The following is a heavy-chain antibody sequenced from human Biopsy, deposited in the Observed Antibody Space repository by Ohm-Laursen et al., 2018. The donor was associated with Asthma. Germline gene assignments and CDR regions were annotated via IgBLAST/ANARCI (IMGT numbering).Heavy chain of an antibody. CDR3: AREVSTVDYGYYYFAMDV. Sequence: SVQVSCKASGGTFSRYAISWVRQAPGQGLEWLGGIIPVFGPSNYAQKFQGRVTFTADGSTSSAYMELSSLTSEDSAVYYCAREVSTVDYGYYYFAMDVWGQGTTVTVSS. CDR2: IIPVFGPS. V-gene: IGHV1-69*01. J-gene: IGHJ6*02. CDR1: GGTFSRYA. D-gene: IGHD4-17*01.